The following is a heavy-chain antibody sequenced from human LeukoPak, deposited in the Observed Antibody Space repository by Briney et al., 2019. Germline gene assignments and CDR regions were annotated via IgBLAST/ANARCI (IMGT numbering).Heavy chain of an antibody. CDR1: GFTVSSNS. CDR3: ARDMYSSSWYFFY. CDR2: IYSDNT. Sequence: GGSLRLSCTVSGFTVSSNSMSWVRQAPGKGLEWVSFIYSDNTHYSDSVKGRFTISRDNSKNTLYLQMNSLRAEDTAVYYCARDMYSSSWYFFYWGQGTLVTVSS. V-gene: IGHV3-53*01. J-gene: IGHJ4*02. D-gene: IGHD6-13*01.